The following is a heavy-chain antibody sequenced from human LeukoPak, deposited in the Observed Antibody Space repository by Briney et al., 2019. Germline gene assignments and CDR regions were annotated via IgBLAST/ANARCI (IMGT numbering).Heavy chain of an antibody. CDR1: GFTFGDYA. J-gene: IGHJ4*02. Sequence: PGGSLRLSCTASGFTFGDYAMSWVRQAPGKGLEWVGFIRSKAYGGTTEYAASVKGRFTISRDDSKSIAYLQMNSLKTEYTAVYYCTRYAGYNLLVNYFDYWGEGNLVTVSS. D-gene: IGHD5-24*01. V-gene: IGHV3-49*04. CDR2: IRSKAYGGTT. CDR3: TRYAGYNLLVNYFDY.